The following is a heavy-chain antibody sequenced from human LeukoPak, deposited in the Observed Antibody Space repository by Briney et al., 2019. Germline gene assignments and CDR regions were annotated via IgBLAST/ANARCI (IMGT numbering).Heavy chain of an antibody. CDR3: ARHWGYDSSGYDLDY. CDR2: IDPSDSYT. Sequence: GESLRISCKGSGYSFTSYWISWVRQMPGKGLEWMGRIDPSDSYTNYSPSFQGHVTTSADKSISTAYLQWSSLKASDTAMYYCARHWGYDSSGYDLDYWGQGTLVTVSS. CDR1: GYSFTSYW. J-gene: IGHJ4*02. V-gene: IGHV5-10-1*01. D-gene: IGHD3-22*01.